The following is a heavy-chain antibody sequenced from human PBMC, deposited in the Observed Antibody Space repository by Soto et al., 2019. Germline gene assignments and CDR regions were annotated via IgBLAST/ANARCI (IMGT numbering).Heavy chain of an antibody. CDR2: LTDSGGST. D-gene: IGHD3-22*01. J-gene: IGHJ4*02. V-gene: IGHV3-23*01. CDR3: AKKSSGNSYFYFDY. Sequence: GGSLRLSCAASGFTFSTYVMGWVRQAPGKGLEWVSALTDSGGSTYYADSVKGRFTISRDNSRNTLFLQMNSLRAEDTAVYYCAKKSSGNSYFYFDYWGQGA. CDR1: GFTFSTYV.